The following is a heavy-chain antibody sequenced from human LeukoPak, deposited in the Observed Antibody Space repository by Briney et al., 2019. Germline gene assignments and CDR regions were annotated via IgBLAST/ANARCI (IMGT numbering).Heavy chain of an antibody. CDR2: IKQDGSEK. D-gene: IGHD2-15*01. V-gene: IGHV3-7*01. CDR3: ASVREWQLQNAPFDY. J-gene: IGHJ4*02. Sequence: GGSLRLSCAASGFTFNSYWMSWVRQAPGKGLEGVANIKQDGSEKYYADSVKGRFTISRDNAKNSPYLQMNSLRAEDTAVYYCASVREWQLQNAPFDYWGQGTLVTVSS. CDR1: GFTFNSYW.